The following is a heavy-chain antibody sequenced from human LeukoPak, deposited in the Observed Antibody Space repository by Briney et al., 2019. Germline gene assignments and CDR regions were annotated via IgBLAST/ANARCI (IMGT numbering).Heavy chain of an antibody. Sequence: GGSLRLSCAASGFTFSNYAMSWVRQAPGKGLEWVSSISSSGGGTYYADSVKGRFTISRDNSKNTLSLQMNSLRAEDTAVYYCAKGRSTVTPLYFDYWGQGTLVTVSS. CDR3: AKGRSTVTPLYFDY. CDR1: GFTFSNYA. D-gene: IGHD4-11*01. CDR2: ISSSGGGT. V-gene: IGHV3-23*01. J-gene: IGHJ4*02.